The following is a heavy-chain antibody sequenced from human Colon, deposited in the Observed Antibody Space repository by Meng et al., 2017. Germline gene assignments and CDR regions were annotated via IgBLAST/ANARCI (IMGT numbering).Heavy chain of an antibody. CDR1: GDSFNSPDYY. D-gene: IGHD1-26*01. V-gene: IGHV4-30-4*01. CDR2: IYYSGST. J-gene: IGHJ4*02. Sequence: QVHPKESGPGLMKPSQTLSLTCTVSGDSFNSPDYYWSWIRQPPEKGLEWIGYIYYSGSTYYNPSLKSRVSISGDTSNKQFSLKLTSVTAADTAVYYCARSPYSGSALPFFDYWGQGSLVTVSS. CDR3: ARSPYSGSALPFFDY.